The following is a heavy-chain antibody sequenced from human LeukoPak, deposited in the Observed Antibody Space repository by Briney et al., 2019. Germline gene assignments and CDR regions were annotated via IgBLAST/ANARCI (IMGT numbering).Heavy chain of an antibody. CDR1: GGTFSSYA. V-gene: IGHV1-69*06. Sequence: SVKVSCKASGGTFSSYAISWVRQAPGQGLEWMGGIIPIFGTANYAQKFQGRVTITADKSTSTAYMELSSLRSEDTAVYYCARVRRDGYNLGYYYYMDVWGKGTTVTVSS. J-gene: IGHJ6*03. CDR2: IIPIFGTA. CDR3: ARVRRDGYNLGYYYYMDV. D-gene: IGHD5-24*01.